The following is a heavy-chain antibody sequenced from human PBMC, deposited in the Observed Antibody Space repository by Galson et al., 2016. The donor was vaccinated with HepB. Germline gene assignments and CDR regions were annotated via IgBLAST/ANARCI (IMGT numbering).Heavy chain of an antibody. CDR3: ARDRDRSLDY. V-gene: IGHV1-18*04. CDR1: GYTFTTNG. D-gene: IGHD3-10*01. CDR2: ISAHNGDT. Sequence: SVKVSCKAPGYTFTTNGISWVRQAPGQGLEWMGWISAHNGDTNSPQKLQGRVTLTTDTSTRTAYMELRSLTSDDTAVYYCARDRDRSLDYWGQGTLVTVSS. J-gene: IGHJ4*02.